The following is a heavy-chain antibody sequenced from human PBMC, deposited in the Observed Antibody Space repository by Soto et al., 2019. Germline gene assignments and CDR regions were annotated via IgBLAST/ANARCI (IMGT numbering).Heavy chain of an antibody. V-gene: IGHV5-51*01. CDR1: GYSFTSYW. Sequence: GESLKISCKGSGYSFTSYWIGWVRQMPGKGLEWMGIIYPGDSDTRYSPSFQGQVTISADKSISTAYLQWSSLKASDTAMYYCARTDPPRTMAGWDYYYGMDVWGQGTTVPVSS. D-gene: IGHD1-1*01. CDR2: IYPGDSDT. J-gene: IGHJ6*02. CDR3: ARTDPPRTMAGWDYYYGMDV.